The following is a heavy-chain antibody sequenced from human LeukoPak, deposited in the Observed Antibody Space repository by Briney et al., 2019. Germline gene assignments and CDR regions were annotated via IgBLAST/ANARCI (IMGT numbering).Heavy chain of an antibody. J-gene: IGHJ3*02. CDR2: VSGSGHRT. CDR1: GFTFAGYA. CDR3: AKAFQWLVAGDAFDI. V-gene: IGHV3-23*01. D-gene: IGHD6-19*01. Sequence: GGSLRLSCAASGFTFAGYAMTWVRQAPGQGLEWVSGVSGSGHRTYYADSVKGRFTISRDNSKNTLYLQMNSLRAEDTAVYYCAKAFQWLVAGDAFDIWGQGTMVTVSS.